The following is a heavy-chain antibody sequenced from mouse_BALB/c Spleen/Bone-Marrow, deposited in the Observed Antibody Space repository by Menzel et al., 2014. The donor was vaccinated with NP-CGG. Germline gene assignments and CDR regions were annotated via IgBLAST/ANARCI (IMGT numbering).Heavy chain of an antibody. CDR1: GYTFTSYW. D-gene: IGHD1-1*01. V-gene: IGHV1S81*02. J-gene: IGHJ1*01. Sequence: VQLQESGAELVKPGASVKLSCKASGYTFTSYWMHWVKQRPGQGLEWIGETNPSNGRTNYNEKFKSKATLTVDISSSTAYMQLNSLTSEDSAVYYCAPYYYGSSYGFYWYFDVWGAGTTVTVSS. CDR3: APYYYGSSYGFYWYFDV. CDR2: TNPSNGRT.